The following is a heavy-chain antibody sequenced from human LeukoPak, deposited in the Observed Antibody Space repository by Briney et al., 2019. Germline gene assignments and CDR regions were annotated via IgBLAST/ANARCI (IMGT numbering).Heavy chain of an antibody. CDR2: INHSGST. D-gene: IGHD3-10*01. Sequence: SEPLSLTCGVYGGSLCGYYGSGLRQPPGEGVEWLREINHSGSTNYHPSINSRATISVDTSNTQFSLKLSSVTAADTAVYYCARDYYSSGRNWFDPWGQGTLVTASS. CDR1: GGSLCGYY. J-gene: IGHJ5*02. CDR3: ARDYYSSGRNWFDP. V-gene: IGHV4-34*01.